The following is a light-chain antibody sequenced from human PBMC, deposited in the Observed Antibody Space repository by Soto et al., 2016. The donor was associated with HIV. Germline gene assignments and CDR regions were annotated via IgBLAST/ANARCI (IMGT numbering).Light chain of an antibody. CDR1: NIGSKS. Sequence: SYVLTQPPSVSLAPGKTAEIPCGGNNIGSKSVHWYQQKPGQAPVLVLFDDAERPSGIPERFSGSNSGHTATLTISRVEAGDEADYYCQVWGSSSDHWVFGGGTKLTVL. V-gene: IGLV3-21*03. CDR2: DDA. J-gene: IGLJ3*02. CDR3: QVWGSSSDHWV.